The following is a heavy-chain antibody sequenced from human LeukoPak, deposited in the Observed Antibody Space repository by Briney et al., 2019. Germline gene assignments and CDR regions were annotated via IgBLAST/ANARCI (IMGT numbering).Heavy chain of an antibody. Sequence: GGSLRLSCAASGFTFDDYAMHWVRQAPGQGLEWVSLISGYGGSTYYADSVKGRFTISRDNSKNSLYLQMNSLRPEGTALYYCARDRYYGSGSYYTDTQRRRGDFDYWGQGTLVTVSS. CDR2: ISGYGGST. CDR1: GFTFDDYA. D-gene: IGHD3-10*01. J-gene: IGHJ4*02. V-gene: IGHV3-43*02. CDR3: ARDRYYGSGSYYTDTQRRRGDFDY.